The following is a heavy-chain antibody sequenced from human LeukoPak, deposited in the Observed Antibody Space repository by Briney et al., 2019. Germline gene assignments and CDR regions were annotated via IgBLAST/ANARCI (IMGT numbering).Heavy chain of an antibody. CDR3: ARGGQQWRGGNYFDS. D-gene: IGHD6-19*01. CDR1: GYTFTDYA. J-gene: IGHJ4*02. V-gene: IGHV1-3*03. Sequence: ASVKVSCKASGYTFTDYALHWVRQAPGQSLEWMGWITTGRGETRYSQDFQRRITLTRNKSANTVYMDLSDLTSEDTAVYYCARGGQQWRGGNYFDSWGQGTLVAVSS. CDR2: ITTGRGET.